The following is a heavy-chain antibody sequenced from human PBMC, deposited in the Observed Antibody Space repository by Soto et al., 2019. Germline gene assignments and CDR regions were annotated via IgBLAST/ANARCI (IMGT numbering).Heavy chain of an antibody. J-gene: IGHJ4*02. CDR3: ARLSGYDPAGAADK. D-gene: IGHD5-12*01. V-gene: IGHV4-30-4*01. Sequence: QVQLQESGPGLVKASQTLSLTCTLSGAPVSSAEHYWSGIRQPPGKGLEWMGYTYYSGGSYYNASLQRRVSISVDTSQNQFSLKLTSVTAADTAVYYCARLSGYDPAGAADKWGPGILVSVSS. CDR2: TYYSGGS. CDR1: GAPVSSAEHY.